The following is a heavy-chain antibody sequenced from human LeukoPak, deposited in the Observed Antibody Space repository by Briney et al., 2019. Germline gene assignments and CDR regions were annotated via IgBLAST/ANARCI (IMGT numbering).Heavy chain of an antibody. CDR2: IYSGGTP. V-gene: IGHV3-53*01. J-gene: IGHJ4*02. Sequence: GGSLRLSCAASGFTFSSYWMHWVRQAPGKGLEWVSVIYSGGTPYYADSVKGRFTISRDNSKNTLYLQMNNLRAEDTAVYYCARLTVTYYFDYWGQGTLVTVSS. CDR3: ARLTVTYYFDY. CDR1: GFTFSSYW. D-gene: IGHD4-17*01.